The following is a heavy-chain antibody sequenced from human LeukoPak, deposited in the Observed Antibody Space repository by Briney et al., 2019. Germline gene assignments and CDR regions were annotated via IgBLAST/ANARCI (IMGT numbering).Heavy chain of an antibody. J-gene: IGHJ4*02. CDR1: GFTFSSYN. CDR2: ISNSNSYI. D-gene: IGHD2-2*01. CDR3: ARDSGYCSSTSCSPV. Sequence: GGSLRLSCAASGFTFSSYNMIWVRQAPGKGLEWVSFISNSNSYIYYADSVKGRFTVSRDNAKNSLYLQMNSLRAEDTAVYYCARDSGYCSSTSCSPVWGQGTLVTVSS. V-gene: IGHV3-21*01.